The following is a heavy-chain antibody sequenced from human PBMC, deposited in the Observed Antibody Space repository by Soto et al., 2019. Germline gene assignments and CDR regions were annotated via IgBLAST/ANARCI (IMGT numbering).Heavy chain of an antibody. CDR2: IYYSGST. D-gene: IGHD3-10*01. V-gene: IGHV4-59*01. CDR3: AIGGSGSYYNPYYFDY. CDR1: GGSISSYY. J-gene: IGHJ4*02. Sequence: SETLSLTYTVSGGSISSYYWSWIRQPPGKGLEWIGYIYYSGSTNYNPSLKSRVTISVDTSKNQFSLKLSSVTAADTAVYYCAIGGSGSYYNPYYFDYWGQGTLVTVSS.